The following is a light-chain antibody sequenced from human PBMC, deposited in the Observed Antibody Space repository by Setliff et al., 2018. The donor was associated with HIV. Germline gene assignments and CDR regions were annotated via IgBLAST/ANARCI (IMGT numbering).Light chain of an antibody. CDR1: SSAVGAYNY. V-gene: IGLV2-11*01. Sequence: QSALAQPRSVSGSPGQSVTISCTGASSAVGAYNYVSWYQQNPGKAPKLMIYDVNKRPSGVPDRFSGSKSGNTASLTISGLQAEDEAEYHCSSYTSRSYAPHVFGTGTKVTVL. CDR3: SSYTSRSYAPHV. CDR2: DVN. J-gene: IGLJ1*01.